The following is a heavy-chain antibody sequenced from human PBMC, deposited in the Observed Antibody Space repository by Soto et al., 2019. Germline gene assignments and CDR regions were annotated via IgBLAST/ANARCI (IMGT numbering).Heavy chain of an antibody. CDR3: ARGYSSSWYEGSYFDH. CDR2: IKQDGSEK. CDR1: GFTFSSYW. V-gene: IGHV3-7*01. Sequence: GGSLRLSCAASGFTFSSYWMSWVRQAPGKGLEWVANIKQDGSEKYCVDSVKGRFTISRDNAKNSLYLQMNSLRAEDTAVYYCARGYSSSWYEGSYFDHWGQGTLVTVSS. D-gene: IGHD6-13*01. J-gene: IGHJ4*02.